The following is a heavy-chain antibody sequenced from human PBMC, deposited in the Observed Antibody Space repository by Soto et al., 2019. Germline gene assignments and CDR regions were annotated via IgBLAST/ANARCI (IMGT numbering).Heavy chain of an antibody. CDR2: IYYSGST. CDR1: GGSISSYY. V-gene: IGHV4-59*01. CDR3: ARGNVLMTFDY. D-gene: IGHD1-1*01. Sequence: SETLSLTCTVSGGSISSYYWSWIRQPPGKGLEWIGYIYYSGSTNYNPSLKSRVTISVDTSKNQFSLKLSSVTAADTAVYYCARGNVLMTFDYWGQGTLVTVSS. J-gene: IGHJ4*02.